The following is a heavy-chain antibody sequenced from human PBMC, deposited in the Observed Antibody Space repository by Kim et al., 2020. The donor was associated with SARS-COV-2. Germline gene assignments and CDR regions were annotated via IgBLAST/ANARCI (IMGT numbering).Heavy chain of an antibody. V-gene: IGHV3-53*01. D-gene: IGHD4-4*01. J-gene: IGHJ4*02. CDR2: IYSGGST. CDR1: GFTVSSNY. Sequence: GGSLRLSCAASGFTVSSNYMSWVRQAPGKGLEWVSVIYSGGSTYYADSVKGRFTISRDNSKNTLYLQMNSLRAEDTAVYYCARSNSGVTFVYWGQGTLVTVSS. CDR3: ARSNSGVTFVY.